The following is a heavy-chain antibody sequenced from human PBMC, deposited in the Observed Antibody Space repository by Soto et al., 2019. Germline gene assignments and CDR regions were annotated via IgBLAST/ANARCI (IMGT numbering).Heavy chain of an antibody. Sequence: GESLKISCKGSGYSFTSYWIGWVRQMPGKGLEWMGIIYPGDSDTRYSPSFQGQVTISADKSISTAYLQWSSLKASDTAMYYCARSLVGYCSGGSCLKRPNWFDPWGQGTLVTGSA. D-gene: IGHD2-15*01. V-gene: IGHV5-51*01. CDR3: ARSLVGYCSGGSCLKRPNWFDP. CDR2: IYPGDSDT. J-gene: IGHJ5*02. CDR1: GYSFTSYW.